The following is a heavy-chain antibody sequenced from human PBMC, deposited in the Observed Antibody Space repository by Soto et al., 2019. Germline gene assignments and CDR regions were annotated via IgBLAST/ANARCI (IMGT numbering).Heavy chain of an antibody. Sequence: QVQLVQSGAEVKKPGSSVKVSCKASGGTFSSYTISWVRQAPGQGLEWMGRIIPILGIANYAQKFQGRVTITADKSTSTAYMELSSLRSEATAVYYCATGTTDYYYYYYMDVWGKGTTVTVSS. CDR3: ATGTTDYYYYYYMDV. V-gene: IGHV1-69*02. CDR2: IIPILGIA. J-gene: IGHJ6*03. D-gene: IGHD1-7*01. CDR1: GGTFSSYT.